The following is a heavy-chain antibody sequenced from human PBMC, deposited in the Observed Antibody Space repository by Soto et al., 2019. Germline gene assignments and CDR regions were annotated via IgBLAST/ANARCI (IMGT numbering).Heavy chain of an antibody. V-gene: IGHV1-8*01. CDR2: RNPNSGNT. D-gene: IGHD5-12*01. CDR1: GYTFTSYD. J-gene: IGHJ4*02. Sequence: QVQLVQSGAEVKKPGASVKVSCKASGYTFTSYDINWVRQATGQGLEWMGRRNPNSGNTGYAQKFQGRVTMTRSTFISTAFVELSSLRSEDTAVYYCAREFFHPDGGYEDEFDDWGQGTLVTVSS. CDR3: AREFFHPDGGYEDEFDD.